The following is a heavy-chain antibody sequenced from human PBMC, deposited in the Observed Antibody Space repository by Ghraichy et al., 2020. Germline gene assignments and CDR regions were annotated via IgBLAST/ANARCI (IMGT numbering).Heavy chain of an antibody. J-gene: IGHJ4*02. CDR2: ISGSGGST. Sequence: GALRLSCAASGFTFSSYAMSWVRQAPGKGLEWVSAISGSGGSTYYADSVKGRFTISRDNSKNTLYLQMNSLRAEDTAVYYCAKIKDIVATTLIDYWGQGTLVTVSS. D-gene: IGHD5-12*01. V-gene: IGHV3-23*01. CDR1: GFTFSSYA. CDR3: AKIKDIVATTLIDY.